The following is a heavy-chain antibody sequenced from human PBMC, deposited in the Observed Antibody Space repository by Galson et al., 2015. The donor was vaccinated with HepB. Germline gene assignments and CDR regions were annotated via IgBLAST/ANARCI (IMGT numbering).Heavy chain of an antibody. Sequence: SLRLSCAASGFTFSSYSMSWVRQAPGKGLEWVSSISSGNSYIYYADSVKGRFTISRDNAKKSLYLQMNSLRAEDTAVYYCASFVLVTSMGIGDVFDMWGQGTRVTVSA. V-gene: IGHV3-21*01. CDR1: GFTFSSYS. J-gene: IGHJ3*02. D-gene: IGHD2-21*02. CDR2: ISSGNSYI. CDR3: ASFVLVTSMGIGDVFDM.